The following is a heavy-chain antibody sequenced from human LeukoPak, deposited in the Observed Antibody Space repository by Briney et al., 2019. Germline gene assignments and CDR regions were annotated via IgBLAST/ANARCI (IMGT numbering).Heavy chain of an antibody. D-gene: IGHD3-3*01. V-gene: IGHV4-4*07. J-gene: IGHJ6*02. CDR1: GGSISSYY. CDR3: ARDRSGGYSGMDV. Sequence: SETLSLTCTVSGGSISSYYWSWIRQPAGKGLERIGRIYTSGSTNYNPSLKSRVTISVVTSKNQFSLKLSSVTAADTAVYYCARDRSGGYSGMDVWVQGTTVTVSS. CDR2: IYTSGST.